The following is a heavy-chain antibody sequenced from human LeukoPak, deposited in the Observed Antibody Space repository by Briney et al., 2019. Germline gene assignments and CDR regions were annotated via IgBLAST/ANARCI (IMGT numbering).Heavy chain of an antibody. CDR2: INAGNGIT. J-gene: IGHJ4*02. CDR3: ARARYTNYAMDY. D-gene: IGHD4-11*01. V-gene: IGHV1-3*03. CDR1: GYTFTSYA. Sequence: ASAKVSCKASGYTFTSYAMHWVRQAPGQRLEWMGWINAGNGITKYSQEFQGRVTITRDTSASTAYMELSSLRSDDVAVYYCARARYTNYAMDYWGQGTLITVSS.